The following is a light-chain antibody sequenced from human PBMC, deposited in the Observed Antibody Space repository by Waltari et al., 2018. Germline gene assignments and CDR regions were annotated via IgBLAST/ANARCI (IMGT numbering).Light chain of an antibody. CDR2: AVS. Sequence: QSALTQPPSVAGSPGQSITISCTGSTSDVGGYNYVSWDQQHPGKAPKLMIYAVSKRPSGVSNRFSGSKSGNTASLTISGLQAEDEADYYCSSYTSSSTSGVFGGGTKLTVL. CDR1: TSDVGGYNY. V-gene: IGLV2-14*01. CDR3: SSYTSSSTSGV. J-gene: IGLJ2*01.